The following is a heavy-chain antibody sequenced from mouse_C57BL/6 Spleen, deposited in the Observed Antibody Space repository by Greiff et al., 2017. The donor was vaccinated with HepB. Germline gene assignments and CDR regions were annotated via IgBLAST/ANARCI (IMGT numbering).Heavy chain of an antibody. Sequence: EVKLVESGGGLVKPGGSLKLSCAASGFTFSSYAMSWVRQTPEKRLEWVATISDGGSYTYYPDNVKGRFTISRDNAKNNLYLQMSHLKSEDTAMYYCARDPYYYGSGYDFDYWGKGTTLTVSS. V-gene: IGHV5-4*01. CDR3: ARDPYYYGSGYDFDY. CDR2: ISDGGSYT. J-gene: IGHJ2*01. CDR1: GFTFSSYA. D-gene: IGHD1-1*01.